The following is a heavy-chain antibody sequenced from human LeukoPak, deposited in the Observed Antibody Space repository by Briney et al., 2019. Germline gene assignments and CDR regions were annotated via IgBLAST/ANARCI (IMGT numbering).Heavy chain of an antibody. CDR3: ARELWFGESY. D-gene: IGHD3-10*01. CDR1: GFTFSSYE. CDR2: ISSSGSTI. Sequence: PGGSLRLSCAASGFTFSSYEMNWVRQAPGKGLEWVSYISSSGSTIYYADSVKGRFTISRDNAKNSLYLQMNSLRAEDTAVYYCARELWFGESYWGQGTLVTVSS. V-gene: IGHV3-48*03. J-gene: IGHJ4*02.